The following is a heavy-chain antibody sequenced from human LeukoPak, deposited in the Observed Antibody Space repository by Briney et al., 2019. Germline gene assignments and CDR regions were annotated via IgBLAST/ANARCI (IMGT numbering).Heavy chain of an antibody. Sequence: SSETLSLTCAVYGGSFSGYYWSWIRQPAGKGLEWIGRIYTSGSTNYNPSLKSRVTMSVDTSKNQFSLKLSSVTAADTAVYYCARGSVTSAGYYYYMDVWGKGTTVTVSS. V-gene: IGHV4-59*10. J-gene: IGHJ6*03. CDR3: ARGSVTSAGYYYYMDV. CDR2: IYTSGST. CDR1: GGSFSGYY. D-gene: IGHD4-11*01.